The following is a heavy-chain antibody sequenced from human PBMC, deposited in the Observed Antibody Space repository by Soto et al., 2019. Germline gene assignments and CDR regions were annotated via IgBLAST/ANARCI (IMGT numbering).Heavy chain of an antibody. CDR1: GYTFTSYA. J-gene: IGHJ5*02. Sequence: GASVKVSCKASGYTFTSYAMHWVRQAPGQRLEWMGWINAGNGNTKYSQKFQGRVTITRDTSASTAYMELSSLRSEDTAVYYCARARKGDDYSNHNFWFDPWGQGTLVTVSS. CDR3: ARARKGDDYSNHNFWFDP. D-gene: IGHD4-4*01. V-gene: IGHV1-3*01. CDR2: INAGNGNT.